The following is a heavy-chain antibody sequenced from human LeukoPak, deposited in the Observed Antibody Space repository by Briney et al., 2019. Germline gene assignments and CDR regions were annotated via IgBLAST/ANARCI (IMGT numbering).Heavy chain of an antibody. J-gene: IGHJ4*02. CDR3: ARDPRYYDSSGYGYFDY. V-gene: IGHV1-18*01. CDR1: GYTFTSYG. D-gene: IGHD3-22*01. CDR2: ISAYNGNT. Sequence: ASVKVSCKASGYTFTSYGISWVRQAPGHGLEWMGWISAYNGNTNYAQKLQGRVTMTTDTSTSTAYMELRSLRSDDTAVYYCARDPRYYDSSGYGYFDYWGQGTLVTVSS.